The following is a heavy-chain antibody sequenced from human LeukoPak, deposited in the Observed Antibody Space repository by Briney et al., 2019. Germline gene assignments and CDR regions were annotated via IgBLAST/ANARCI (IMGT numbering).Heavy chain of an antibody. V-gene: IGHV4-4*07. J-gene: IGHJ6*03. Sequence: SETLSLTCTVSGGSISSYYWSWIRQPAGKGLEWIGRIYTSGSTNYNPSLKSRVTMSVDTSKNQFSLRLSSVTAADTAVYYCARTGGTFYFYYYMDVWGKGTTVTVSS. CDR1: GGSISSYY. CDR2: IYTSGST. CDR3: ARTGGTFYFYYYMDV.